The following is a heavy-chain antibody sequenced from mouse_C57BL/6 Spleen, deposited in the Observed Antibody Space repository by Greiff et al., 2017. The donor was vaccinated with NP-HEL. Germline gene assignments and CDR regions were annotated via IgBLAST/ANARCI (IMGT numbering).Heavy chain of an antibody. CDR2: IYWDDDK. D-gene: IGHD2-3*01. CDR1: GFSLSTSGMG. V-gene: IGHV8-12*01. J-gene: IGHJ4*01. Sequence: QVTLKESGPGILQSSQTLSLTCSFSGFSLSTSGMGVSWIRQPSGKGLEWLAHIYWDDDKRYNPSLKSRLTISKDTSRNQVFLKITSVDTADTATYYCARRRAYDGYFYYAMDYWGQGTSVTVSS. CDR3: ARRRAYDGYFYYAMDY.